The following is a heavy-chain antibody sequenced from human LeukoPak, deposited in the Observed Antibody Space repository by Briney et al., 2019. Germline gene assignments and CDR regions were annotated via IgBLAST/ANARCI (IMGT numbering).Heavy chain of an antibody. D-gene: IGHD4-23*01. CDR2: ISGSGGST. CDR1: GFTFSSYA. J-gene: IGHJ4*02. V-gene: IGHV3-23*01. Sequence: GGFLRLSCAASGFTFSSYAMSWVRQAPGKGLEWVSAISGSGGSTYYADSVKGRFTISRDNSKNTLYLQMNSLRAEDTAVYYCARDSMGGNADYWGQGTLVTVSS. CDR3: ARDSMGGNADY.